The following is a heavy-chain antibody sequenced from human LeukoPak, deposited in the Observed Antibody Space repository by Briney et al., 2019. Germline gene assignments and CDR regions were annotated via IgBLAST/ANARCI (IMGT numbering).Heavy chain of an antibody. D-gene: IGHD4-23*01. CDR2: IYYRGST. CDR1: GGSINNYY. CDR3: ARGGDYGGPRYFDY. V-gene: IGHV4-59*01. J-gene: IGHJ4*02. Sequence: SETLSLTCTVSGGSINNYYWSWIRQPPGKGLEWIGYIYYRGSTNYNPSLKSRVTFSVDTSKNQFSLKLNSVTAADTAVYYCARGGDYGGPRYFDYWGQGTLVTVSS.